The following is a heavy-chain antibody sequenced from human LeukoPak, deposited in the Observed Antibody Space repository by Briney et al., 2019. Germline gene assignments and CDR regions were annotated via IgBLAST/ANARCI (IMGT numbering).Heavy chain of an antibody. J-gene: IGHJ4*02. CDR2: FCSSGTT. V-gene: IGHV4-59*01. CDR1: GGSMRSFG. CDR3: ARDEGLQSHFEF. Sequence: PSDTLSLTCGVAGGSMRSFGWTWIRQTSGKGLDWIGHFCSSGTTTYNPSLKSRVTMSLDASKNEFSLKLRSVTAADTAMYYCARDEGLQSHFEFWGQGALVTVSS. D-gene: IGHD4-11*01.